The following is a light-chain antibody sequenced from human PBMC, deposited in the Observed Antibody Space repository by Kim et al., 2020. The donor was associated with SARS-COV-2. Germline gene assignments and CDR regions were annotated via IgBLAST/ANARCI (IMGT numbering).Light chain of an antibody. J-gene: IGLJ2*01. Sequence: LTQPPSASGSPGQSVTISCTGTSSDVGGYNYVSWYQQHPGKAPKLMIYEVSKRPSGVPDRFSGSKSGNTASLTVSGLQAEDEADYYCSSYAGSNVVFGGGTQLTVL. CDR3: SSYAGSNVV. CDR1: SSDVGGYNY. V-gene: IGLV2-8*01. CDR2: EVS.